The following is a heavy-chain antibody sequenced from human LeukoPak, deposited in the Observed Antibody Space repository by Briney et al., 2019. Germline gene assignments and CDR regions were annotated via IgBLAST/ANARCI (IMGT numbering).Heavy chain of an antibody. CDR1: GGSISSYY. D-gene: IGHD4-17*01. CDR3: ARDRGDYGDYHGLWFDP. Sequence: KPSETLSLTCTGSGGSISSYYWSWIRQPPGKGLEWIGYIYYSGSTNYNPSLKSRVTISVDTSKNQFSLRLSSVTAADTAVYYCARDRGDYGDYHGLWFDPWGQGTLVTVSS. CDR2: IYYSGST. V-gene: IGHV4-59*01. J-gene: IGHJ5*02.